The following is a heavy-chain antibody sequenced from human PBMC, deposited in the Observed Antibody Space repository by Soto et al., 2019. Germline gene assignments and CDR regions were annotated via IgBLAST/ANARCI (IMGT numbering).Heavy chain of an antibody. Sequence: GASVKVSCKASGGTFSSYTISWVRQAPGQGLEWMGRIIPILGIANYAQKFQGRVTITADKSTSTAYMELSSLRSEDTAVYYCAREDIVATLGYYYYYMDVWGKGTTVTVSS. CDR2: IIPILGIA. CDR3: AREDIVATLGYYYYYMDV. V-gene: IGHV1-69*04. CDR1: GGTFSSYT. D-gene: IGHD5-12*01. J-gene: IGHJ6*03.